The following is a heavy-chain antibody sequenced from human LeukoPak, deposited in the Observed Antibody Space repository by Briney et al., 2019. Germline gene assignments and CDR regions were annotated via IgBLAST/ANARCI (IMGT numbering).Heavy chain of an antibody. CDR1: GFTFSSYW. Sequence: PGGSLRLSCAASGFTFSSYWMTWVRQAPGKGLEWVANIKHNGDELDYVDSVEDRFTISRDNAKNSLYLHMTSLRAEDTAVYYCARELRTFDSWGQGTLVTVSS. D-gene: IGHD3-16*01. CDR3: ARELRTFDS. CDR2: IKHNGDEL. J-gene: IGHJ4*02. V-gene: IGHV3-7*01.